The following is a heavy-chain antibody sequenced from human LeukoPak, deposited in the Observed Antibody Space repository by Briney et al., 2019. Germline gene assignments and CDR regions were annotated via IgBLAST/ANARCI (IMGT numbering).Heavy chain of an antibody. CDR3: AKDDCSSTSCSVDY. CDR1: GFTSDDYA. V-gene: IGHV3-9*02. CDR2: ISWNSGSI. Sequence: PGGSLRLSCAASGFTSDDYAMHWVRQAPGKGLEWVSGISWNSGSIGYADSVKGRFTISRDNAKNSLYLQMNSLRAEDTALYYCAKDDCSSTSCSVDYWGQGTLVTVSS. J-gene: IGHJ4*02. D-gene: IGHD2-2*01.